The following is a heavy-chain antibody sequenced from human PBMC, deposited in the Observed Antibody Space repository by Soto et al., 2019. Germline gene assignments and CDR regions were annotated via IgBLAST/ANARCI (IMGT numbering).Heavy chain of an antibody. Sequence: QVQLVQSGAEVKKPGSSVKVSCKASGGSFSSYAISWVLQAPGQGLEWMGGIIPIFGTADYAQKFQGRVTMTSDESTSTTYMELSSLRSEDTAVYYCAKDSQGGLCSFDIWGQGTMVTVSS. D-gene: IGHD2-15*01. CDR3: AKDSQGGLCSFDI. CDR2: IIPIFGTA. J-gene: IGHJ3*02. CDR1: GGSFSSYA. V-gene: IGHV1-69*01.